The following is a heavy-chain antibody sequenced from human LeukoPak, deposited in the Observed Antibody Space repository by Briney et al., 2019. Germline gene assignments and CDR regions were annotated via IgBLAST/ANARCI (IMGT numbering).Heavy chain of an antibody. CDR1: GFTFSSYW. J-gene: IGHJ4*02. D-gene: IGHD4-17*01. Sequence: PGGSLRLSCAASGFTFSSYWMHWVRQAPGKGLVWVSRINSDGGSTSYADSVKGRFTISRDNAKNTLYLQMNSLRAEDTAVYYCARAAEAGDYIFHWGQGTLVTVSS. V-gene: IGHV3-74*01. CDR3: ARAAEAGDYIFH. CDR2: INSDGGST.